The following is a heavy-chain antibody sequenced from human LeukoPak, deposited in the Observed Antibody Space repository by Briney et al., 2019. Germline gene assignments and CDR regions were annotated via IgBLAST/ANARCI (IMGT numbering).Heavy chain of an antibody. Sequence: PGGSLRLSCSGSGFTFSSYTMNWVRQAPGKGLEWVSSISSSSSYIYYADSVKGRFTISRDNAKNSLYLQMNSLRAEDTAVYYCAREISSSSLGYSSSGSYGYYYYYVDVWGKGTTVTVSS. D-gene: IGHD6-13*01. J-gene: IGHJ6*03. CDR2: ISSSSSYI. CDR1: GFTFSSYT. CDR3: AREISSSSLGYSSSGSYGYYYYYVDV. V-gene: IGHV3-21*01.